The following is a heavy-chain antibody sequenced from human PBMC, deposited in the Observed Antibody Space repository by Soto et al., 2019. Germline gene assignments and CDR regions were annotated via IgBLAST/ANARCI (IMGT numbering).Heavy chain of an antibody. V-gene: IGHV4-31*03. CDR3: ASGTFNTIYFDI. D-gene: IGHD2-2*01. CDR2: IYYTGAA. Sequence: PSETLSLTCSVSGGSITTGGTYWSWARLLPGKGLQWVGYIYYTGAAYYNPALKSRVTISLDTSENRFSLKLTSVTAADTAVYYCASGTFNTIYFDICGHGRQVTVSA. J-gene: IGHJ4*01. CDR1: GGSITTGGTY.